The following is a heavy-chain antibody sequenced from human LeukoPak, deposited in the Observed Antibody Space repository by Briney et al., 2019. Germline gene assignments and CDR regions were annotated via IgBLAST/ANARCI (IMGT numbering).Heavy chain of an antibody. V-gene: IGHV3-23*01. Sequence: QPGGSLRLSCAASGFTFSSYAMGWVRQAPGKGLEWVSLISGSGSTYYADSMEGRFTISRDNSKNTLYLQMNSLRAEDTAVYYCAKDMVRGVIIGWFDPWGQGTLVTVSS. D-gene: IGHD3-10*01. CDR2: ISGSGST. CDR3: AKDMVRGVIIGWFDP. J-gene: IGHJ5*02. CDR1: GFTFSSYA.